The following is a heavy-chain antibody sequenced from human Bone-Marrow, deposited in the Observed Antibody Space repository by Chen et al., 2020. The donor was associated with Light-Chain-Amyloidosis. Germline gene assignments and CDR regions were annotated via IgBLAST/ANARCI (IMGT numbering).Heavy chain of an antibody. CDR2: ISGSGGSR. CDR3: AKDISYDDILPGYPADAFDI. Sequence: EVQLVESGGGLLQRGGSLRLSCAASGIAFSSYAMSWVRQAPGEGLEWGSIISGSGGSRYYGDSVKGRLTISRDKWKNALFLQMNSLRADDRAVYYCAKDISYDDILPGYPADAFDIWGQGTMVTVSS. V-gene: IGHV3-23*04. CDR1: GIAFSSYA. J-gene: IGHJ3*02. D-gene: IGHD3-9*01.